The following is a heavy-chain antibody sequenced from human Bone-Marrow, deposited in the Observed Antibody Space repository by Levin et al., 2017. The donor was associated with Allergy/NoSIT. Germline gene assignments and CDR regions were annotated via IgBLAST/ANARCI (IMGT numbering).Heavy chain of an antibody. CDR3: TRGEGYYDSSGYYYTSTFDY. Sequence: GESLKISCAASGFTFSNAWMSWVRQAPGKGLEWVGRIKSKTDGGTTDYAAPVKGRFTISRDESKNTLYLQMNSLKTEDTAVYYCTRGEGYYDSSGYYYTSTFDYWGQGTLVTVSS. J-gene: IGHJ4*02. D-gene: IGHD3-22*01. V-gene: IGHV3-15*01. CDR2: IKSKTDGGTT. CDR1: GFTFSNAW.